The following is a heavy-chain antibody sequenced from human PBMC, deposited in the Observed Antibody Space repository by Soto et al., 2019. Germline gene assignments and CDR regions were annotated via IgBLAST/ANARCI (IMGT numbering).Heavy chain of an antibody. V-gene: IGHV3-21*06. Sequence: GGSLRLSCAASGFTFTRYSMNWVRQAPGKGLEWVSSISSTTNYIYYRDSMKGRFTISRDNAKNSLYLEMNSLRAEDTAVYYCARESEDLTSNFDYWGQGTLVTVSS. CDR2: ISSTTNYI. CDR1: GFTFTRYS. CDR3: ARESEDLTSNFDY. J-gene: IGHJ4*02.